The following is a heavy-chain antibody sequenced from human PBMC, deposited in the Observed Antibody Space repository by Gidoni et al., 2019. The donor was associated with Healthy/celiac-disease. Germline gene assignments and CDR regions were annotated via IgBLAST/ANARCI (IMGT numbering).Heavy chain of an antibody. D-gene: IGHD5-12*01. CDR3: ARGRYIVATIYKTYYYYYGMDV. V-gene: IGHV4-34*01. J-gene: IGHJ6*02. CDR1: GGSFSGYY. Sequence: QVQLQQWGAGLLKPSETLSLTCAVYGGSFSGYYWSWIRQPPGKGLEWIGEINHSGSTNYNPSLKSRVTISVDTSKNQFSLKLSSVTAADTAVYYCARGRYIVATIYKTYYYYYGMDVWGQGTTVTVSS. CDR2: INHSGST.